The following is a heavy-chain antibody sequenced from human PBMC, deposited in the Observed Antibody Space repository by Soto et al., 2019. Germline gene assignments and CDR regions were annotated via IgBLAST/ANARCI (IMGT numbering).Heavy chain of an antibody. V-gene: IGHV4-59*08. J-gene: IGHJ4*02. CDR2: IHYSGST. Sequence: QVQLQQSGPGLVRPSETLSLTCTVSSGSISNHYLHWIRKTPGKGLEWIGYIHYSGSTNHNPSLKSRITISVDTTKNQFSLKMDSVTASDTAVYYCATGTGWLTDDWGQGTLVTVSS. CDR3: ATGTGWLTDD. CDR1: SGSISNHY. D-gene: IGHD6-19*01.